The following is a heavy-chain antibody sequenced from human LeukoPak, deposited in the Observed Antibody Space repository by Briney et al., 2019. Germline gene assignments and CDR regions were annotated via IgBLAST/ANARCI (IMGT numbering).Heavy chain of an antibody. CDR1: GFTFSSYA. Sequence: PGGPLRLSCAASGFTFSSYAMSWVRQAPGKGLEWVAFILYGGSNKYYADSVKGRFTISRDNSKNTLYPQMNSLTAEDTAVYYCAKGRDTYQYGMDVWGQGTTVTVSS. CDR2: ILYGGSNK. V-gene: IGHV3-30*02. J-gene: IGHJ6*02. CDR3: AKGRDTYQYGMDV.